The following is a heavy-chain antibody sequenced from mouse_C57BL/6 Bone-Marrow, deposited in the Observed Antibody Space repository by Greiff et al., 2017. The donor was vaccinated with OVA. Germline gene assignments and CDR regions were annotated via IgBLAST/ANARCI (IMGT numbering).Heavy chain of an antibody. V-gene: IGHV5-4*01. J-gene: IGHJ2*01. CDR2: IRDGGSYT. D-gene: IGHD1-1*01. Sequence: VQLKESGGGLVKPGGSLKLSCAASGFTFSSYAMSLVRQTQEKRLEWVATIRDGGSYTYYPDNVKGRFTISRDNAKNNLYLQMSHLKSEDTAMYYCARVRITTVVASYYFDYWGQGTTLTVSS. CDR3: ARVRITTVVASYYFDY. CDR1: GFTFSSYA.